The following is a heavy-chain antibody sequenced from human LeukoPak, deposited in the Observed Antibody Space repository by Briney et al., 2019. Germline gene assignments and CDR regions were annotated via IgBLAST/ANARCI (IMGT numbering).Heavy chain of an antibody. CDR1: GYSFTNYW. CDR2: INPTDSDT. V-gene: IGHV5-51*01. Sequence: GESLKISCKASGYSFTNYWIGWVRQMPGKGLERMGIINPTDSDTRYSPSCQGHVTISADRSITTAYLQWSSLDASDTAMYYCARPIYVDGYNDHYYYGMDVWGQGTTVTVSS. D-gene: IGHD5-24*01. J-gene: IGHJ6*02. CDR3: ARPIYVDGYNDHYYYGMDV.